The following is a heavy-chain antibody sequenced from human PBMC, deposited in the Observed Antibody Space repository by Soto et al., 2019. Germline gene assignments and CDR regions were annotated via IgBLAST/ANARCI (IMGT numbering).Heavy chain of an antibody. CDR2: TYYRSKWYN. CDR1: GDSVSSNSSA. J-gene: IGHJ5*02. V-gene: IGHV6-1*01. D-gene: IGHD6-13*01. CDR3: AREAAAVIRWFDP. Sequence: SQTLSLPCVISGDSVSSNSSACNLIRQSPSRGLELLGRTYYRSKWYNDYAVSVKSRITINLDTSKNQFSLQLNSVTPEDTAVYYCAREAAAVIRWFDPWGQGTLVTVSS.